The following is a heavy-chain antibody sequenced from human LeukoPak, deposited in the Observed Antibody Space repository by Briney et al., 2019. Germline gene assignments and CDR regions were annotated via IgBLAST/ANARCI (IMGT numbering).Heavy chain of an antibody. J-gene: IGHJ5*02. CDR3: AKGYDSSGYSRTGFDP. V-gene: IGHV3-23*01. D-gene: IGHD3-22*01. CDR2: ISGSGHRT. Sequence: HPGGSLRLSCAASGFTFSSYGVSWVRQAPGKGLEWVSGISGSGHRTYYADSVKGRLTISRDNSKSTLYLQMNSLRAEDTAVYYCAKGYDSSGYSRTGFDPWGQGTLVTVSS. CDR1: GFTFSSYG.